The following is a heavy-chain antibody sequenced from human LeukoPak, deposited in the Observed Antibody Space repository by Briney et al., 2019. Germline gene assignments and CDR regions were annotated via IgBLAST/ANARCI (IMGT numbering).Heavy chain of an antibody. CDR1: GLTFSSYG. D-gene: IGHD2-15*01. CDR2: ISYDGSNK. Sequence: GGSLRLSCAASGLTFSSYGMHWVRQAPGKGLEWVAVISYDGSNKYYADSVKGRFTISRDNSKNTLYLQMNSLRAEDTAVYYCAKTGLIVVVVGVLDYWGQGTLVTVSS. CDR3: AKTGLIVVVVGVLDY. J-gene: IGHJ4*02. V-gene: IGHV3-30*18.